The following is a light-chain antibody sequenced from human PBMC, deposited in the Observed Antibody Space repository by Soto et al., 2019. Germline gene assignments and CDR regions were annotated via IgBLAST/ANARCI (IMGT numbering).Light chain of an antibody. Sequence: QSALTQPASVSGSPGQSITISCTGTSSDVGGYDYVSWYQQHPGKAPKLMIYDVRNRPSGVSNRFSGSKSGNTASLTISGLQAEDEVDYYCCSYTSSSTLVVFGGGTKLTVL. CDR1: SSDVGGYDY. V-gene: IGLV2-14*01. CDR2: DVR. CDR3: CSYTSSSTLVV. J-gene: IGLJ2*01.